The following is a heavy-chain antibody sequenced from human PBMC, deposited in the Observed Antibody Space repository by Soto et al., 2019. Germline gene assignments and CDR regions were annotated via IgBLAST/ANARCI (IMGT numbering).Heavy chain of an antibody. CDR3: ARASGSRAFDN. CDR1: GFTVSTNY. V-gene: IGHV3-53*01. D-gene: IGHD1-26*01. J-gene: IGHJ4*02. Sequence: EVQLVESGGSLIQPGGSLRLSCAASGFTVSTNYVSWVRQAPGKGLEWVSVIYSGGNKYYADSVKGRFTISRDSSKNTVDLQMNSLRAEDTAVYFCARASGSRAFDNWGQGTLVTVSS. CDR2: IYSGGNK.